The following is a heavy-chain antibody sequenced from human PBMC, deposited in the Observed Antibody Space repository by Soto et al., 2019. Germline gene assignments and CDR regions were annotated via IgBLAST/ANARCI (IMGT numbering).Heavy chain of an antibody. CDR1: GGTFSSYA. D-gene: IGHD3-16*01. J-gene: IGHJ6*02. CDR2: IIPIFGTA. V-gene: IGHV1-69*13. Sequence: SVKVSCKASGGTFSSYAISWVRQAPGQGLEWMGGIIPIFGTANYAQKFRGRVTITADESTSTAYMELSSLRSEDTAVYYCARVMRTVFYYYGMDVRGQVPTVTVSS. CDR3: ARVMRTVFYYYGMDV.